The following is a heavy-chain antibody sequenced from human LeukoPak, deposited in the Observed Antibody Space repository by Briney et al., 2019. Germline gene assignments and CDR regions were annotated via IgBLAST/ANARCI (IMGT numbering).Heavy chain of an antibody. CDR2: ISSSSSTI. CDR3: ARDPTLYSIVDYYYGMDV. D-gene: IGHD2-15*01. V-gene: IGHV3-48*01. CDR1: GFTFSSYS. Sequence: GGSLRLSCAASGFTFSSYSMNWVRPAPGKGLEWVSYISSSSSTIYYADSVKGRFTISRDNAKNSLYLQMNSLRAEDTAVYYCARDPTLYSIVDYYYGMDVWGQGTTVTVSS. J-gene: IGHJ6*02.